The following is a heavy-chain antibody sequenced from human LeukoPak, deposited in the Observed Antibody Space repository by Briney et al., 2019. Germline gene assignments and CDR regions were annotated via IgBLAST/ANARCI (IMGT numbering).Heavy chain of an antibody. Sequence: PGGSLRLSCAASGVAFSRTAMNWARQSPGRGLEWLSAISGGGERTFYAASVKGRFTISRNNAKSTLYLQMNSLKAEDTAVYYCARGGYHHGFDIWGQGTMVTVSS. J-gene: IGHJ3*02. CDR2: ISGGGERT. D-gene: IGHD2-15*01. CDR3: ARGGYHHGFDI. V-gene: IGHV3-23*01. CDR1: GVAFSRTA.